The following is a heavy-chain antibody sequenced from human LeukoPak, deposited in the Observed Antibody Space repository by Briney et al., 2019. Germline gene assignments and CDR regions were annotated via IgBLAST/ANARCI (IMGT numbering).Heavy chain of an antibody. J-gene: IGHJ5*02. CDR2: IYDSGST. Sequence: SETLSLTCTVSGGSIRSSYYYWGWISQPPGKGLEWIGSIYDSGSTYYNPSLKSRVTISEDTSKNQFALKLNSETAADTAVYYVARHYGPWGQGTLVTVSS. CDR3: ARHYGP. V-gene: IGHV4-39*01. CDR1: GGSIRSSYYY. D-gene: IGHD3-10*01.